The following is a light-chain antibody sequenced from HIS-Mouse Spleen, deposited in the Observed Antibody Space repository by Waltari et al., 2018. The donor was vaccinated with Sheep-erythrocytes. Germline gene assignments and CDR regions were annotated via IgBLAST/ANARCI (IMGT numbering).Light chain of an antibody. J-gene: IGLJ3*02. Sequence: QSALTQPASVSGSPGQSITISCTGTSSDVGSYNLVSWYQQHPGKAPKLMIYEGSKRPSGVSNPFSGSKSGNTASLTISGLQAEDEADYYCCSYAGSSTPWVFGEGTKLTVL. V-gene: IGLV2-23*01. CDR3: CSYAGSSTPWV. CDR2: EGS. CDR1: SSDVGSYNL.